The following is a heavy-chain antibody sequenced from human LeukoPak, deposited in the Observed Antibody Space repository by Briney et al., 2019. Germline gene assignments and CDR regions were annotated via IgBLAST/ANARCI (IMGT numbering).Heavy chain of an antibody. CDR2: IYYSGST. D-gene: IGHD4-17*01. Sequence: SETLSPTCTVSGGSISSSSYYWGWIRQPPGKGLEWIGSIYYSGSTYYNPSLKSRVTISVDKSKNQFSLKLSSVTAADTAVYYCARVTPYGDYDSPLDYWGQGTLVTVSS. J-gene: IGHJ4*02. CDR3: ARVTPYGDYDSPLDY. V-gene: IGHV4-39*07. CDR1: GGSISSSSYY.